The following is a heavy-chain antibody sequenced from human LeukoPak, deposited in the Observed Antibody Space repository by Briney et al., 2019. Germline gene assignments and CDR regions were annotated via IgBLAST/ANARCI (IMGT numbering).Heavy chain of an antibody. J-gene: IGHJ4*02. D-gene: IGHD3-3*01. Sequence: PGGSLRLSCAASGFTFSSYAMSWVRQAPGKGLEWVSAISGSGGSTYYADSVKGRFTISRDNSKNTLYLQMNSLRAEDTAVYYCARDNTISGHYEVGYWGQGTLVTVSS. CDR1: GFTFSSYA. V-gene: IGHV3-23*01. CDR3: ARDNTISGHYEVGY. CDR2: ISGSGGST.